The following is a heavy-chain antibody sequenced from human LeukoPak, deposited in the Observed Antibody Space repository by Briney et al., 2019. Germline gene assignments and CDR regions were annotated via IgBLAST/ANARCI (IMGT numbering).Heavy chain of an antibody. D-gene: IGHD3-10*01. J-gene: IGHJ4*02. CDR2: IKQDGSEK. V-gene: IGHV3-7*01. CDR3: ARDGLWFGELPLYFDY. Sequence: GGALRLSCAASGFTFSSYWMSWVRQAPGKGLEWVANIKQDGSEKYYVDSVKGRFTISRDNAKNSLYLQMNSLRAEDTAVYYCARDGLWFGELPLYFDYWGQGTLVTVSS. CDR1: GFTFSSYW.